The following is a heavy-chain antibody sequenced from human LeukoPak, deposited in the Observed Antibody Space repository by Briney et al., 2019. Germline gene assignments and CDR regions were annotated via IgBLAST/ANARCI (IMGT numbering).Heavy chain of an antibody. V-gene: IGHV4-39*07. Sequence: SETLSLTCTVSGGSISSSSYYWGWIRQPPGKGLEWIGSIYYSGSTYYNPSLKSRVTISVDTSKNQFSLKLSSVTAADTAVYYCAQQLVTGWYFDLWGRGTLVTVSS. J-gene: IGHJ2*01. CDR2: IYYSGST. CDR1: GGSISSSSYY. D-gene: IGHD6-13*01. CDR3: AQQLVTGWYFDL.